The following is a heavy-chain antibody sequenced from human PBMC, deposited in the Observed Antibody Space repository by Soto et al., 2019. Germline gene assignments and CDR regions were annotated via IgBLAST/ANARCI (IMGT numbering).Heavy chain of an antibody. J-gene: IGHJ6*02. CDR1: GFTFTNYF. CDR3: ARGDGRGSTGFYYYYGMDV. D-gene: IGHD1-26*01. CDR2: ISPYDGNK. V-gene: IGHV1-46*01. Sequence: QVQLVQSGAEVKKPGASVKVSCKASGFTFTNYFFHWVRQAPRQGLEWMGIISPYDGNKNYQQSLQGRIPMTSDTSTSTVYMELRSLRSEDTAVYFCARGDGRGSTGFYYYYGMDVWGHGTMITVSS.